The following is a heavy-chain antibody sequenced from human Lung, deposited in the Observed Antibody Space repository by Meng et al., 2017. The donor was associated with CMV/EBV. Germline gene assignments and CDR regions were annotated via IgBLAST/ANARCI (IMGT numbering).Heavy chain of an antibody. CDR3: ARGFGEPSMDV. CDR2: ISSSGSTI. J-gene: IGHJ6*02. D-gene: IGHD3-16*01. V-gene: IGHV3-48*03. CDR1: GFTFSSYE. Sequence: GESLKISCAASGFTFSSYEMNWVRQAPGKGLEWVSYISSSGSTIYYADSVKGRFTISRDNAKYSLYVQMNSLRAEDTAVYYCARGFGEPSMDVWGQGTTVTVSS.